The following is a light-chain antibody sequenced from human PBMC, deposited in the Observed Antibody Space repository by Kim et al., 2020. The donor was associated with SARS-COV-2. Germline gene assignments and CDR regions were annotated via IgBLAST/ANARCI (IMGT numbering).Light chain of an antibody. CDR2: DVS. CDR3: SSYTSSSTYVV. J-gene: IGLJ2*01. V-gene: IGLV2-14*01. CDR1: SSDVGGYNY. Sequence: QSALTQPASVSGSPGQSITISCTGTSSDVGGYNYVSWYQQHPGKAPKRMIYDVSKRPSGVSNRFSGSKSGNTASLTISGPQAEDEADYYCSSYTSSSTYVVFGGGTQLTVL.